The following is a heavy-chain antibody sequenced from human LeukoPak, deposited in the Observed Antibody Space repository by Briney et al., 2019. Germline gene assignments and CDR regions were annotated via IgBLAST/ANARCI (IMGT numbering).Heavy chain of an antibody. CDR2: IYHSGST. Sequence: SGTLSLTCAVSGYSISSGYYWGWIRQPPGKGLEWIGSIYHSGSTYYNPSLKSRVTISVDTSKNQFSLKLSSVTAADTAVYYCARADYGDFFDYWGQGTLVTVSS. J-gene: IGHJ4*02. V-gene: IGHV4-38-2*01. CDR1: GYSISSGYY. D-gene: IGHD4-17*01. CDR3: ARADYGDFFDY.